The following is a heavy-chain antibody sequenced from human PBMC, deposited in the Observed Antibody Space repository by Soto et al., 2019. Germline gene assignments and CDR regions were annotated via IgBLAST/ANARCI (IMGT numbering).Heavy chain of an antibody. CDR2: IYWDGDK. D-gene: IGHD6-25*01. CDR3: THNTGSAADY. CDR1: GFSLTTSGVG. V-gene: IGHV2-5*02. Sequence: PTLVNPTQTLTLTCTFSGFSLTTSGVGVGWIRQLPGKALEWLALIYWDGDKRYSPSLKSRLTITKDTTKHQVVLTMTNMDPVDTATYFCTHNTGSAADYWGQGTLVTV. J-gene: IGHJ4*02.